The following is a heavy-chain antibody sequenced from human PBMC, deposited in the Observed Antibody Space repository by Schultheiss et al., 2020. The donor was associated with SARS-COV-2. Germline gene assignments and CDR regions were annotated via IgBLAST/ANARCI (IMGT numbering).Heavy chain of an antibody. CDR2: IYYSGST. D-gene: IGHD3-22*01. J-gene: IGHJ4*02. CDR3: ARHHYYDSSVFDY. CDR1: GGSFSGYY. V-gene: IGHV4-34*01. Sequence: GSLRLSCAVYGGSFSGYYWGWIRQPPGKGLEWIGSIYYSGSTYYNPSLKSRVTISVDTSKNQFSLKLSSVTAADTAVYYCARHHYYDSSVFDYWGQGTLVTVSS.